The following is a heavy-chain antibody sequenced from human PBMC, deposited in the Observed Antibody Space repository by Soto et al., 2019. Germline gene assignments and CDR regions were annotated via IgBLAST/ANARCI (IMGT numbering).Heavy chain of an antibody. J-gene: IGHJ3*02. CDR3: ARTPDI. CDR2: IYHSGST. Sequence: SETLSLTCTVSGGSISSYYWSWIRQPPGKGLEWIGEIYHSGSTYYNPSLKSRVTISVDTSKNQFSLKLSSVTAADTAVYYCARTPDIWGQGTMVTVSS. CDR1: GGSISSYY. V-gene: IGHV4-34*01.